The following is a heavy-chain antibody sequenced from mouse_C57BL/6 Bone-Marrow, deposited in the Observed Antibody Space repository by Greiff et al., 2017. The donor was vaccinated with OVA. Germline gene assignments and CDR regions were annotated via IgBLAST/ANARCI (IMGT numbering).Heavy chain of an antibody. J-gene: IGHJ2*01. CDR2: IYPRSGDT. V-gene: IGHV1-81*01. CDR1: GYTFTSYG. CDR3: ARGALTGTDY. D-gene: IGHD4-1*01. Sequence: QVQLQQSGAELARPGASVKLSCKASGYTFTSYGMSWVKQRTGQGLEWIGEIYPRSGDTYYNEQFKGKATLTADKSSSTAYMELRSLTSEDSAVYVCARGALTGTDYRGPGATLTVSS.